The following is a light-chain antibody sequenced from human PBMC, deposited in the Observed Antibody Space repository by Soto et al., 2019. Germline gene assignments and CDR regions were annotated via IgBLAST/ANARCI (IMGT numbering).Light chain of an antibody. CDR2: DVS. CDR1: SSDVGGYNY. J-gene: IGLJ1*01. CDR3: SSYTSSSTLFYV. V-gene: IGLV2-14*01. Sequence: QSVLTQPASVSGSPGQSITISCTGTSSDVGGYNYVSWYQQHPGEAPKLMIYDVSNRPSGVSNRFSGSKSGNTASLTISGLQAEDEADYYCSSYTSSSTLFYVFGTGTTVTVL.